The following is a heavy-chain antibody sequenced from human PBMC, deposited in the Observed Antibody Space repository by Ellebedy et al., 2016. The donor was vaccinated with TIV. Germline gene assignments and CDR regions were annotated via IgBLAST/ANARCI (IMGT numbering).Heavy chain of an antibody. Sequence: AASVKVSCKASGGTLSSYAISWVRQAPGQGLEWMGRIIPILGIANYAQKFQGRVTITADKSTSTAYMELSSLRSEDTAVYYCARTTRRAKNWNYGYYYGMDVWGHGTTVTVSS. V-gene: IGHV1-69*04. J-gene: IGHJ6*02. CDR3: ARTTRRAKNWNYGYYYGMDV. D-gene: IGHD1-7*01. CDR2: IIPILGIA. CDR1: GGTLSSYA.